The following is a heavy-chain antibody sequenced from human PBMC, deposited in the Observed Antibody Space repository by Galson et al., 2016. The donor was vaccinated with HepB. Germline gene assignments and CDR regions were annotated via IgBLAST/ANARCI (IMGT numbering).Heavy chain of an antibody. D-gene: IGHD1/OR15-1a*01. CDR1: GFTFSNYD. Sequence: SLRLSCAASGFTFSNYDMHWVRQAPGKGLEWVAVIAFDGSNKYYADSVKGRFTISRDNSKNTLYLQMNSLRTEDTAVYYCAKDYNWNNGYFDYWGQGTLVTVSS. CDR3: AKDYNWNNGYFDY. J-gene: IGHJ4*02. V-gene: IGHV3-30*18. CDR2: IAFDGSNK.